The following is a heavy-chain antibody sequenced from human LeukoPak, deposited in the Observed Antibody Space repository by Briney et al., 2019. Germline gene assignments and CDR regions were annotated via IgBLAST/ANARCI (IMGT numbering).Heavy chain of an antibody. CDR3: EKDDYCSIPGCVIDALVV. Sequence: GGSLRLSCAASGFPFGDFAMPWVRQAPGGGLQWVSPITRSGQNTYYADSVKGRFTISRNDYKGTLYLQMNSLRAEDTAMYYCEKDDYCSIPGCVIDALVVWGEGTVVTVSS. V-gene: IGHV3-23*01. CDR2: ITRSGQNT. CDR1: GFPFGDFA. J-gene: IGHJ3*01. D-gene: IGHD4-11*01.